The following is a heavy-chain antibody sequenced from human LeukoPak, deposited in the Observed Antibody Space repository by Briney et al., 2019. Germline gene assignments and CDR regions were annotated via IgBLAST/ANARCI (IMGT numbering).Heavy chain of an antibody. CDR1: GFTFSSYA. D-gene: IGHD2-8*01. J-gene: IGHJ1*01. CDR2: ISNSGGST. CDR3: ATALMVYSSKYFQH. Sequence: GGSLRLSCAASGFTFSSYAMSWVRQAPGKGLEWVSAISNSGGSTYYADSVKGRFTISRDNSKNTLYLQMNSLRAEDTAVYYCATALMVYSSKYFQHWGQGTLVTVSS. V-gene: IGHV3-23*01.